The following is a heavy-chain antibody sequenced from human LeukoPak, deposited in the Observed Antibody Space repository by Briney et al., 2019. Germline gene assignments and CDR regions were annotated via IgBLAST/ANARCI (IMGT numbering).Heavy chain of an antibody. CDR2: ISGSGGST. Sequence: GGSLRLSCAASGFTFSSYAMSWVRRAPGKGLEWVSAISGSGGSTYYADSVKGRFTIPRDNSKNTLYLQMNSLRAEDTAVYYCAKDREIYYYYYYYMDVWGKGTTVTVSS. CDR3: AKDREIYYYYYYYMDV. J-gene: IGHJ6*03. V-gene: IGHV3-23*01. D-gene: IGHD1-26*01. CDR1: GFTFSSYA.